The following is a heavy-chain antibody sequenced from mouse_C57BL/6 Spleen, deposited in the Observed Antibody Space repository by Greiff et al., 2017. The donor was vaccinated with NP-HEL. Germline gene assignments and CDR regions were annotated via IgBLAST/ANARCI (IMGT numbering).Heavy chain of an antibody. CDR3: ARPITGTDAMDY. CDR2: IYPGDGDT. Sequence: QVQLQQSGAELVKPGASVKISCKASGYAFSSYWMNWVKQRPGKGLEWIGQIYPGDGDTNYNGKLKGKATLTADKSSSTAYMQLSSLTSEDSAVYFCARPITGTDAMDYWGQGTSVTVSS. V-gene: IGHV1-80*01. D-gene: IGHD4-1*01. J-gene: IGHJ4*01. CDR1: GYAFSSYW.